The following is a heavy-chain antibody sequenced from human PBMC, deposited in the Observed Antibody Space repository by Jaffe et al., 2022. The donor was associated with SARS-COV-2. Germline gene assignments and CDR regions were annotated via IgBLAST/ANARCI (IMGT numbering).Heavy chain of an antibody. CDR2: ISTSISTI. CDR1: GFTFSSYA. D-gene: IGHD5-18*01. J-gene: IGHJ4*02. CDR3: ARSYSANFPIAN. Sequence: EVQLVESGGGLVRPGGSLSLSCAASGFTFSSYAMNWVRQAPGKGLEWISYISTSISTIYYADSVKGRFTISRDNAKNSLYLQMNSLRDEDTAVYYCARSYSANFPIANWGQGTLVTVSS. V-gene: IGHV3-48*02.